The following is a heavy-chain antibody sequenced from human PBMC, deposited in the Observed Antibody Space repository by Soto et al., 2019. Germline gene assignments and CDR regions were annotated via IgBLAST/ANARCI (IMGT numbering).Heavy chain of an antibody. CDR2: ISGSGGST. V-gene: IGHV3-23*01. CDR1: GFTFSSYA. Sequence: EVQLLESGGGLVQPGGSLRLSCAASGFTFSSYAMSWVHQAPGKGLEWVSAISGSGGSTYYADSVKGRFTISRDNSKNTLYLQMNSLRAEDTAVYYCAKDLRYCSGGSCYAPTRYYYYMDVWGKGTTVTVSS. CDR3: AKDLRYCSGGSCYAPTRYYYYMDV. D-gene: IGHD2-15*01. J-gene: IGHJ6*03.